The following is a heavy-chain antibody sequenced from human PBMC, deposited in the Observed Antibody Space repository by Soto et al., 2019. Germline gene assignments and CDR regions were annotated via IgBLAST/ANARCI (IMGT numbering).Heavy chain of an antibody. D-gene: IGHD3-10*01. Sequence: QVQLQESGPGLVKPSETLSLTCTVSGGSISSYYWSWIRQPPGKGLEWIGYIYYSGSTNYNPSLKSRVTISVDTAKNQFSLKLSSVTAADTAVYYCARVLNYYGSGSYYNGGYYYYYMDVWVKGTTVTVSS. CDR1: GGSISSYY. CDR2: IYYSGST. J-gene: IGHJ6*03. V-gene: IGHV4-59*01. CDR3: ARVLNYYGSGSYYNGGYYYYYMDV.